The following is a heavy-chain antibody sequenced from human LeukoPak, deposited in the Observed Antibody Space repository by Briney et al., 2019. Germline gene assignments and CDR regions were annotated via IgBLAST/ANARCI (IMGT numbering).Heavy chain of an antibody. CDR2: ISGSGDNTVMSGSGENT. CDR3: ARDGYSSSWYDY. J-gene: IGHJ4*02. Sequence: GGSLRLSCAASGFTFSTTAMGWVRQAPGKGLEWLSVISGSGDNTVMSGSGENTYYADSVKGRFTISRDNSKNTLYLQMNSLRAEDTAVYYCARDGYSSSWYDYWGQGTLVTVSS. CDR1: GFTFSTTA. D-gene: IGHD6-13*01. V-gene: IGHV3-23*01.